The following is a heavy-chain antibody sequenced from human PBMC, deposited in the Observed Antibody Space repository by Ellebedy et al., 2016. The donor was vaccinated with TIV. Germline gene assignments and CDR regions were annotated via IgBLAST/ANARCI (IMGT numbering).Heavy chain of an antibody. J-gene: IGHJ4*02. V-gene: IGHV3-7*01. CDR3: ARDQWLGRAYYFDF. CDR1: GFTFSNYW. Sequence: GGSLRLSCAASGFTFSNYWMSGVRQAPGKGLEWVANIRQDGGEKNYVDSVKGRFHISRDNAKNSVSLQMNSLTDEDTAVYYCARDQWLGRAYYFDFWGQGTLVTVSS. CDR2: IRQDGGEK. D-gene: IGHD6-19*01.